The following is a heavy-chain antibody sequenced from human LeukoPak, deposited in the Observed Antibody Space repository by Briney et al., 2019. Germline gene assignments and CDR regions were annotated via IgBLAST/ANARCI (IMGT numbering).Heavy chain of an antibody. V-gene: IGHV3-30*02. CDR3: AKDPTRFTDRSTFVDY. D-gene: IGHD3-3*01. CDR2: IRYDGSYK. CDR1: GFTFSSYG. J-gene: IGHJ4*02. Sequence: PGGSPRLSCAASGFTFSSYGMDWVRQAPGKGLEWVAFIRYDGSYKYYADSVKGRFTISRDNSKNTLYLQMKSLRGEDTALYYCAKDPTRFTDRSTFVDYWGQGTLVTVSS.